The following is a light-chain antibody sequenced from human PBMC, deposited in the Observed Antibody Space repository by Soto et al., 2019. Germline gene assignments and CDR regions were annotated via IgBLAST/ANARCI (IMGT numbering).Light chain of an antibody. CDR3: QQYNSYSLLT. CDR1: QSISNW. Sequence: DIPMTQSPSTLSASVGDRVTITCRASQSISNWLAWYQQKPGRAPKVLIYDASTLESGVPSRFSGSGSGTEFTLTISSLQPDDFATYYCQQYNSYSLLTFGPGTKVDVK. CDR2: DAS. V-gene: IGKV1-5*01. J-gene: IGKJ3*01.